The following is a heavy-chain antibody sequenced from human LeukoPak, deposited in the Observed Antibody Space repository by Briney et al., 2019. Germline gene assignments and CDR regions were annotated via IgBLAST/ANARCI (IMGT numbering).Heavy chain of an antibody. J-gene: IGHJ4*02. CDR3: AREWYFDY. D-gene: IGHD1-26*01. V-gene: IGHV4-34*01. CDR1: GGPFSGYY. CDR2: INHSGST. Sequence: SETLSLTCAVYGGPFSGYYWSWIRQPPGKGLEWTGEINHSGSTNYNPSLKSRVTISVDTSKNQFSLKLSSVTAADTAVYSCAREWYFDYWGQGTLVTVSS.